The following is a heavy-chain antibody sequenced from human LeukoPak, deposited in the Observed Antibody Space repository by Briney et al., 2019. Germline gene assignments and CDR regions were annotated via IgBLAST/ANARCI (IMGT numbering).Heavy chain of an antibody. D-gene: IGHD3-22*01. V-gene: IGHV1-2*02. J-gene: IGHJ3*02. CDR3: ARQYHYNDINAYPPDDAFDI. Sequence: EASVKVSCKASGYTFTVYFTHWVRQAPGQRLEWLGWISPNGGGTNYARKLQGRVTMTRDTTISTAYMELSSLRSDDTAVYFCARQYHYNDINAYPPDDAFDIWGQGKVLTVSA. CDR2: ISPNGGGT. CDR1: GYTFTVYF.